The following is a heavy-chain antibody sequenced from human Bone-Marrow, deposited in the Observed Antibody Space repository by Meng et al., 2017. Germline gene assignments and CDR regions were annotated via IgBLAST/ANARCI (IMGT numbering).Heavy chain of an antibody. D-gene: IGHD1-26*01. CDR1: GFAFSDAW. CDR2: IKSKSAGGTT. V-gene: IGHV3-15*01. J-gene: IGHJ4*02. CDR3: TASPATEY. Sequence: DVHLVGFGGGLVKPGGSLRLSCAASGFAFSDAWMGWVRQAPGKGLEWVGLIKSKSAGGTTDYAAPVKGRFTISRDDSKTTMYLQMNSLKTEDTAVYYCTASPATEYWGQGTLVTVSS.